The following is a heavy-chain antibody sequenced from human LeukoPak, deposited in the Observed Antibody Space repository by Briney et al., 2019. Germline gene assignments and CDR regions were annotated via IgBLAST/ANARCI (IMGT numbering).Heavy chain of an antibody. CDR1: GFTFSSYA. V-gene: IGHV3-23*01. J-gene: IGHJ4*02. CDR3: AKEPRITMVRGVPDGY. Sequence: GGSLRLSRAASGFTFSSYAMSWVRQAPGKGLEWVSAISGSGGSTYYADSVKGRFTISRDNSKSTLYLQMNSLRAEDTAVYYCAKEPRITMVRGVPDGYWGQGTLVTVSS. CDR2: ISGSGGST. D-gene: IGHD3-10*01.